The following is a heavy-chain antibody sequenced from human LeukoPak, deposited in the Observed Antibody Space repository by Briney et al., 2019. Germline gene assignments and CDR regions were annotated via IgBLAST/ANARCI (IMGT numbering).Heavy chain of an antibody. CDR3: AVNYYGSGSYYRDDY. CDR2: MNPNSGNT. D-gene: IGHD3-10*01. Sequence: GASVNVSCKASGYTFTSYDINWVRQATGQGLEWMGWMNPNSGNTGYAQKFQGRVTITRNTSISTAYMELSSLRCEDTAVYYCAVNYYGSGSYYRDDYWGQGTLVTVSS. J-gene: IGHJ4*02. V-gene: IGHV1-8*03. CDR1: GYTFTSYD.